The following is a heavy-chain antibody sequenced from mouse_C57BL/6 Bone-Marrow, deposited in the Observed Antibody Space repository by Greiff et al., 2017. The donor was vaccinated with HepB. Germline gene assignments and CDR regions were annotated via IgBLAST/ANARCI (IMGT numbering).Heavy chain of an antibody. J-gene: IGHJ3*01. D-gene: IGHD2-5*01. CDR3: ARRSNSWFAY. Sequence: VQLKESGGDLVKPGGSLKLSCAASGFTFSSYGMSWVRQTPDKRLEWVATISSGGSYTYYPDSVKGRFTISRDNAKNTLYLQMSSLKSEDTAMYYCARRSNSWFAYWGQGTLVTVSA. V-gene: IGHV5-6*01. CDR1: GFTFSSYG. CDR2: ISSGGSYT.